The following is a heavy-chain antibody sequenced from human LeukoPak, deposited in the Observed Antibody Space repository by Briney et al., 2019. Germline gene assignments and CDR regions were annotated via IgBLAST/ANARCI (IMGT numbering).Heavy chain of an antibody. J-gene: IGHJ4*02. D-gene: IGHD6-6*01. V-gene: IGHV5-51*01. Sequence: GESLKISCKGSGYSFTGYWIGWVRQMPGKGLEWMGIIYPGGSDIRYSPSFQGQVTISVDKSISTAYLQWSSLKASDTAMYYCATLAAPSAPYYFDYWGQGTLVTVSS. CDR1: GYSFTGYW. CDR2: IYPGGSDI. CDR3: ATLAAPSAPYYFDY.